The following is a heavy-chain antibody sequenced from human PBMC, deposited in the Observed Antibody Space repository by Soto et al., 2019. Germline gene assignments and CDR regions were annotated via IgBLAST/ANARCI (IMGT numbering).Heavy chain of an antibody. J-gene: IGHJ4*02. CDR2: IYYSGST. Sequence: LSLTCTVSGGSISSYYWSWIRQPPGKGLEWIGYIYYSGSTNYNPSLKSRVTISVDTSKNQFSLKLSSVTAADTAVYYCARSRYSGYDSLDYWGQGTLVTVSS. D-gene: IGHD5-12*01. V-gene: IGHV4-59*08. CDR3: ARSRYSGYDSLDY. CDR1: GGSISSYY.